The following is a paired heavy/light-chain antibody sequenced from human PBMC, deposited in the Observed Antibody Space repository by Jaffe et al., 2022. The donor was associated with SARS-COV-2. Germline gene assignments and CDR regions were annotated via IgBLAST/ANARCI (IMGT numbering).Heavy chain of an antibody. CDR2: IGTASDT. CDR1: GFTFRRYD. Sequence: EVQLVESGGGLVQPGGSLRLSCAASGFTFRRYDMHWVRQPTGKGLEWVSAIGTASDTFYPDSVKGRFTISRDNAKNSLYLQMNSLRAGDTAVYYCARAPSGRFPAGDALDIWGQGTMVTVSS. CDR3: ARAPSGRFPAGDALDI. D-gene: IGHD1-26*01. V-gene: IGHV3-13*04. J-gene: IGHJ3*02.
Light chain of an antibody. Sequence: EIVMTQSPATLSVSPGERATLSCRASQSVSSNLAWYQQKPGQAPRLLIYGASTRATGIPARFSGSGSGTEFTLTISSLQSEDFAVYYCQQYNKWPPEYTFGQGTKLEIK. CDR1: QSVSSN. CDR3: QQYNKWPPEYT. CDR2: GAS. J-gene: IGKJ2*01. V-gene: IGKV3-15*01.